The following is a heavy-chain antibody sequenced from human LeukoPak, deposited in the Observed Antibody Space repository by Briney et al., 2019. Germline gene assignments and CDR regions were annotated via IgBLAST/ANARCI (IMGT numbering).Heavy chain of an antibody. CDR3: ARGMYSGSYYSDY. CDR2: INHSGST. Sequence: SETLSLTCAVYGGSFSGYYWSWIRQPPGKGLEWIGEINHSGSTDYNPSLKSRVTISVDTSKNQFSLKLSSVTAADTAVYYCARGMYSGSYYSDYWGQGTLVTVSS. V-gene: IGHV4-34*01. CDR1: GGSFSGYY. J-gene: IGHJ4*02. D-gene: IGHD1-26*01.